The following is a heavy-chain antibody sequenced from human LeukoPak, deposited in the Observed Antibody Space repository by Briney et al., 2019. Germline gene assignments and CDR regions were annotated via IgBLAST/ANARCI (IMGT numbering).Heavy chain of an antibody. CDR3: ARDGAGTTEYYDFWSGYLYDY. D-gene: IGHD3-3*01. CDR2: ISAYNGNT. J-gene: IGHJ4*02. Sequence: GASVKVSCKASGYTFTSYGISWVRQAPGQGLEWMGWISAYNGNTNYAQKLRGRVTMTTDTSTSTAYMELRSLRSDDTAVYYCARDGAGTTEYYDFWSGYLYDYWGQGTLVTVSS. V-gene: IGHV1-18*01. CDR1: GYTFTSYG.